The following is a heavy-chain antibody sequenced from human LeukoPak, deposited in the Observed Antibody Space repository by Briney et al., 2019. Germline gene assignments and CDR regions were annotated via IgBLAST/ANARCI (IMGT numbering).Heavy chain of an antibody. CDR1: GGSISSGGYY. D-gene: IGHD2-21*02. CDR2: IYHSGST. V-gene: IGHV4-30-2*01. J-gene: IGHJ5*02. Sequence: SQTLSLTCTVSGGSISSGGYYWSWIRQPPGKGLEWIGYIYHSGSTYYNPSLKGRVTISVDRSKNQFSLKLSSVTAADTAVYYCARGVYCGGDCYLSPHNWFDPWGQGTLVTVSS. CDR3: ARGVYCGGDCYLSPHNWFDP.